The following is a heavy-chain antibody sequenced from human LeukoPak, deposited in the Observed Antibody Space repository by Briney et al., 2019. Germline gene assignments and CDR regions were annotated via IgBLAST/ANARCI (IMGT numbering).Heavy chain of an antibody. J-gene: IGHJ4*02. CDR3: AKWMPTTPSSFDY. V-gene: IGHV3-21*01. Sequence: PGGSLRLSCAASGFTFSSYSMNWVRQAPGKGLEWVSSISSSSSYIYYADSVKGRFAISRDNAKNSLYLQMNSLRAEDTAVYYCAKWMPTTPSSFDYWGQGTLVTVSS. CDR2: ISSSSSYI. CDR1: GFTFSSYS. D-gene: IGHD4-17*01.